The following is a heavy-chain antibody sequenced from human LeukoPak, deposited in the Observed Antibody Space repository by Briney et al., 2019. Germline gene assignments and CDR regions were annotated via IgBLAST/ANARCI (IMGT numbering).Heavy chain of an antibody. D-gene: IGHD6-13*01. CDR2: INPNSGGT. J-gene: IGHJ4*02. V-gene: IGHV1-2*06. CDR3: ARDLVSIAAAETVY. CDR1: GYTFTGYY. Sequence: VASVKVSCKASGYTFTGYYMHWVRQAPGQGLEWMGRINPNSGGTNYAQKFQGRVTMTRDTSISTAYMELSRLRSDDTAVYYCARDLVSIAAAETVYWGQGTLVTVSS.